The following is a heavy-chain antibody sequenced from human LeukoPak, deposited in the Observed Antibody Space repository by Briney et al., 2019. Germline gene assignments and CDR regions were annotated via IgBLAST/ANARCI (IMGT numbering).Heavy chain of an antibody. CDR3: ARHRYRSGSDWIDP. CDR2: MYYSGTT. Sequence: SETLSLTCTVSGGSISSGSYYWGWIRQPPGTGLEWIGSMYYSGTTYYNPSLKSRVTISVDTSKNQFSLKLSSVTAADTAVYYCARHRYRSGSDWIDPWGQGTLVTVSS. CDR1: GGSISSGSYY. J-gene: IGHJ5*02. D-gene: IGHD1-26*01. V-gene: IGHV4-39*01.